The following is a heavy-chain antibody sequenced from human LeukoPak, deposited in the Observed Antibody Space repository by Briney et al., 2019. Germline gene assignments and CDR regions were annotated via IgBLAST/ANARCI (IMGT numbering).Heavy chain of an antibody. Sequence: PSQTLSLTCTVSGGSISSGGYYWSWIRQHPGKGLEWIGYVYYSGSTYYNPSLKSRATISVDTSKNQFSLKLSSVTAADTAVYYCARGARARYFDYWGQGTLVTVSS. CDR2: VYYSGST. CDR1: GGSISSGGYY. J-gene: IGHJ4*02. D-gene: IGHD5-12*01. V-gene: IGHV4-31*03. CDR3: ARGARARYFDY.